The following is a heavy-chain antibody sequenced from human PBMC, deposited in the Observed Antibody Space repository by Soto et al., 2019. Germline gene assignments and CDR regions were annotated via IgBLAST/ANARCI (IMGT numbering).Heavy chain of an antibody. V-gene: IGHV3-53*01. J-gene: IGHJ3*01. D-gene: IGHD1-1*01. CDR1: GLTVSGKKY. CDR2: LYDVDGS. Sequence: DVQLVESGGGLIQPGASLRLSCAAFGLTVSGKKYVAWVRQAPGKGREWGSALYDVDGSFYADSVKGRFTTSSDSSKTTVYLQMNGLRPDDTAVYYCASWHEREHAYDVWGQGTTVTVSS. CDR3: ASWHEREHAYDV.